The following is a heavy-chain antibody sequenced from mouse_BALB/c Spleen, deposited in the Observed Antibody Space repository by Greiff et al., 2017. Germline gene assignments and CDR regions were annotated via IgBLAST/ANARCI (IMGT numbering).Heavy chain of an antibody. CDR2: ISNGGGST. V-gene: IGHV5-12-2*01. Sequence: EVKLQESGGGLVQPGGSLKLSCAASGFTFSSYTMSWVRQTPEKRLEWVAYISNGGGSTYYPDTVKGRFTISRDNAKNTLYLQMSSLKSEDTAMYYCADGYPLFAYWGQGTLVTVSA. CDR1: GFTFSSYT. CDR3: ADGYPLFAY. J-gene: IGHJ3*01. D-gene: IGHD2-3*01.